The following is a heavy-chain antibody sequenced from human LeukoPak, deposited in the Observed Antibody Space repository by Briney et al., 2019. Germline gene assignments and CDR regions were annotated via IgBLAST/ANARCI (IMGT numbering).Heavy chain of an antibody. CDR2: IKSKTDGGAT. J-gene: IGHJ4*02. Sequence: PGGSLRLSCAASGFTFTNTWMSWVRQAPGKGLEWVGRIKSKTDGGATDYAAPVKGRFTISRHESEDTPYLQMNSLRTEDTAVYYCTTDRFDWGQGTLVTVSS. CDR1: GFTFTNTW. V-gene: IGHV3-15*01. CDR3: TTDRFD.